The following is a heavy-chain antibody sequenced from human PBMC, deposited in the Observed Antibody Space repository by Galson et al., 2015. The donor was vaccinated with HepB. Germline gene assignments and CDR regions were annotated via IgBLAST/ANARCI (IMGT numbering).Heavy chain of an antibody. CDR3: ARDYEWWQEDNWFDP. CDR2: ISGSGGST. Sequence: SLRLSCAASGFAFSSYAMSWVRQAPGKGLEWVSAISGSGGSTYYADSVKGRFTISRDNSKNTLYLQMNSLRAEDTAVYYCARDYEWWQEDNWFDPWGQGTLVTVSS. V-gene: IGHV3-23*01. J-gene: IGHJ5*02. CDR1: GFAFSSYA. D-gene: IGHD2-15*01.